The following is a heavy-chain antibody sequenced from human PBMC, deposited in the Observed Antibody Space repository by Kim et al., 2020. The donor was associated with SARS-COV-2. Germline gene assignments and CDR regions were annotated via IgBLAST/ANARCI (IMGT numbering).Heavy chain of an antibody. CDR3: VSNSGSPQVGV. Sequence: GGSLRLSCVASGFTFSHYNMHWVRQAPGKGLEWVAVIWFDGISKYYADSVRGRFSLSRDNSKNTLYLQMSSLRAEDTAVYYCVSNSGSPQVGVWGQGTTVSVSS. V-gene: IGHV3-33*01. D-gene: IGHD1-26*01. CDR2: IWFDGISK. CDR1: GFTFSHYN. J-gene: IGHJ6*02.